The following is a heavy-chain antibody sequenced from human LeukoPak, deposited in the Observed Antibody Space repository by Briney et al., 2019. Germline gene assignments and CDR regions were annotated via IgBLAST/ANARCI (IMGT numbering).Heavy chain of an antibody. CDR3: ARHSGYYGMDV. Sequence: SETLSLTCTVSGSSISSYYWSWIRQPPKKGLEWIGYIYYSGSTNYNPSLKSRVTISVDTSKNQFSLKLSSVTAADTAVYYCARHSGYYGMDVWGQGTTVTVSS. D-gene: IGHD3-10*01. J-gene: IGHJ6*02. V-gene: IGHV4-59*08. CDR1: GSSISSYY. CDR2: IYYSGST.